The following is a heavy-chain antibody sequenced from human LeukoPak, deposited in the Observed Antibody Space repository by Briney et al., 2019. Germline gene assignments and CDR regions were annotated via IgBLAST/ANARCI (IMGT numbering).Heavy chain of an antibody. V-gene: IGHV3-30*02. CDR1: GFTFSSSG. Sequence: PGGSLRLSCVVSGFTFSSSGMHWVRQAPGKGLEWVAFIRYNGRTTYYADSVKGRFTISRDNSKNTVFLQMYSLRAEDTAVYYCAELGITMIGGVWGKGTTVTISS. D-gene: IGHD3-10*02. CDR3: AELGITMIGGV. CDR2: IRYNGRTT. J-gene: IGHJ6*04.